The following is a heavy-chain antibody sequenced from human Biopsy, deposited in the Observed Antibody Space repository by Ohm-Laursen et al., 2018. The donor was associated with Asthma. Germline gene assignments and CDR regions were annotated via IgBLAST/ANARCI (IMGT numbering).Heavy chain of an antibody. V-gene: IGHV3-74*01. Sequence: SLRLSCAAFGFTFSSYWMHWVRQAPGKGLVWVSRINSDGSSTSYADSVKGRFIVSRDISKNILSLQMNSLRPEDTAVYYCARDVVWFREVGGMDVWGQGTTVTVSS. CDR1: GFTFSSYW. CDR3: ARDVVWFREVGGMDV. J-gene: IGHJ6*02. CDR2: INSDGSST. D-gene: IGHD3-10*01.